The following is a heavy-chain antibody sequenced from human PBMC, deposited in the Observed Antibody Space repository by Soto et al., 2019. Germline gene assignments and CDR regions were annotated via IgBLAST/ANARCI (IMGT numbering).Heavy chain of an antibody. D-gene: IGHD3-9*01. V-gene: IGHV2-5*02. Sequence: QITLKESGPTLVKPTQTLTLTCTFPGFSISTSGVGVAWTRQPPGKALEWLALIYWDDHKRYSPSLKTRLTITNDNSKNQVVLTMTHMDPVDTATYFCAHTQRSYVDWSEGTFDIWGQGTMVTVSS. CDR3: AHTQRSYVDWSEGTFDI. J-gene: IGHJ3*02. CDR1: GFSISTSGVG. CDR2: IYWDDHK.